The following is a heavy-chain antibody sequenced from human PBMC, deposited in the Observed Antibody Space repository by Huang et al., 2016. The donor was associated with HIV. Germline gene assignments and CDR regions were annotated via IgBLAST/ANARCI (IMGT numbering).Heavy chain of an antibody. J-gene: IGHJ4*02. CDR1: GYNFDCYW. Sequence: EVHLVQSGAEVKEPGESLKISCQASGYNFDCYWIGWVRQMPGKGLEWMGFCYPGDSDTGDDPSFQGQVTISADQSINTAYLQWSSLKASDTAIYFCARQGLWLPPTDPFDYWGQGTPVTVSA. V-gene: IGHV5-51*01. CDR2: CYPGDSDT. D-gene: IGHD3-10*01. CDR3: ARQGLWLPPTDPFDY.